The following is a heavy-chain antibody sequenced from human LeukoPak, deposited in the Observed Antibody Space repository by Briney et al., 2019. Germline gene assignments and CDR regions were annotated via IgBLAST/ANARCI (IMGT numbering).Heavy chain of an antibody. CDR2: FDPEDGET. CDR3: ATEVGILTRFDY. V-gene: IGHV1-24*01. Sequence: ASVKVSCKASGYTFTSYYMHWVRQAPGKGLEWMGGFDPEDGETIYAQKFQGRVTMTEDTSTDTAYMELSSLRSEDTAVYYCATEVGILTRFDYWGQGTLVTVSS. CDR1: GYTFTSYY. J-gene: IGHJ4*02. D-gene: IGHD3-9*01.